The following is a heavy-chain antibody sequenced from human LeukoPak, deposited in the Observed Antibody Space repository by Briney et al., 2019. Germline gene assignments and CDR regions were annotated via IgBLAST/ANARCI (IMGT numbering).Heavy chain of an antibody. Sequence: GGSLRLSCAASGFTFNTYAMTWVRQAPGKGLEWVSGISSNGDSTYYADSVKGRFTISRDNSKNTPYLQMNSLRADDTAVYYCAKGHFPDGYCDGACYYSYWGQRSLVTVSS. V-gene: IGHV3-23*01. CDR1: GFTFNTYA. D-gene: IGHD2-21*02. J-gene: IGHJ4*02. CDR3: AKGHFPDGYCDGACYYSY. CDR2: ISSNGDST.